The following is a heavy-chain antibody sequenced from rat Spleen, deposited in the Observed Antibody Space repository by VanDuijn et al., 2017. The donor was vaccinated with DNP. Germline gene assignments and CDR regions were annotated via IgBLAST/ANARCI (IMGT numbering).Heavy chain of an antibody. CDR2: INTGSGGT. Sequence: QVQLQQSGAELAKPGSSVKLSCKASGYTFTTYYIGWIKQKTGQGLEYIGYINTGSGGTNYNEKFKGKATLTVDKSSSTAFMQLSSLTPDDSAVYYCARHRDYGYNTSYFDYWGQGVMVTVSS. CDR1: GYTFTTYY. CDR3: ARHRDYGYNTSYFDY. J-gene: IGHJ2*01. D-gene: IGHD1-9*01. V-gene: IGHV1-43*01.